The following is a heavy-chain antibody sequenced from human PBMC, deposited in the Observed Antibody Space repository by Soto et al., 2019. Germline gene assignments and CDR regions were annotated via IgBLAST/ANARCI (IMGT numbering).Heavy chain of an antibody. CDR2: INHRGST. CDR3: ARGGDQGYNV. V-gene: IGHV4-34*01. D-gene: IGHD6-13*01. Sequence: QVQLQQWGAGLLKPSETLSLTCAVYGGSFSGYYWSWIRQPPGKGLEWIGEINHRGSTNYNPSLKSRVTISVDTSKNQFSRKLSSVTAADTAVYYCARGGDQGYNVWGKGTTVTVSS. CDR1: GGSFSGYY. J-gene: IGHJ6*04.